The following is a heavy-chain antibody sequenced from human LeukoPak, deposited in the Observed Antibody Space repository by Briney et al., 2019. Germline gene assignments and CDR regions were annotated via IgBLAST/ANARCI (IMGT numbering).Heavy chain of an antibody. J-gene: IGHJ5*02. CDR3: ARRLFGGYNWFDP. CDR1: GFTFSSYW. D-gene: IGHD3-10*02. V-gene: IGHV3-74*01. CDR2: INSDGSST. Sequence: GGSLRLSCAASGFTFSSYWMHWVRQAPGKGLVWVSRINSDGSSTNYADSVKGRFTISRDNAKNTLYLQMNSLRAEDTAVYYCARRLFGGYNWFDPWGQGTLVTVSS.